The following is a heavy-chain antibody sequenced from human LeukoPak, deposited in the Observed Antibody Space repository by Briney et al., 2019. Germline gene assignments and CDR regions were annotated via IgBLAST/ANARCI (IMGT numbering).Heavy chain of an antibody. CDR1: GYTFTSYY. J-gene: IGHJ4*02. Sequence: ASVKVSCKASGYTFTSYYMHWVRQAPGQGLEWMGIINPSGGSTSYAQKFQGRVTMTRDTSTSTVYMELSSLRSEDTAVYYCAKAGAVCSSTSCYANYWGQGTLVTVSS. V-gene: IGHV1-46*01. CDR3: AKAGAVCSSTSCYANY. D-gene: IGHD2-2*01. CDR2: INPSGGST.